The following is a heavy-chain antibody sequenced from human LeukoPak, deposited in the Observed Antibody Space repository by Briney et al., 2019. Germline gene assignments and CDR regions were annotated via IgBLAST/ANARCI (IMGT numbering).Heavy chain of an antibody. Sequence: GGSLRLSCAASGLTFSTFAMSWVRQAPGKGLEWVSVIGGSGGSTHYAESVKGRFTISRDNSQNTLYLQMNSLRAEDTAVYYCAREAAHLDYWGQGTLVTVSS. CDR3: AREAAHLDY. V-gene: IGHV3-23*01. CDR1: GLTFSTFA. CDR2: IGGSGGST. D-gene: IGHD6-6*01. J-gene: IGHJ4*02.